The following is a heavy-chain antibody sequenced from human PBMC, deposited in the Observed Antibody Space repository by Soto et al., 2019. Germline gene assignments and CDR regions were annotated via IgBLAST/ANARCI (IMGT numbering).Heavy chain of an antibody. CDR2: INPKSGGT. D-gene: IGHD2-8*01. J-gene: IGHJ6*01. CDR3: ARGDSTDCSIGVCSFLHNHHMDV. CDR1: GYSFTDYH. V-gene: IGHV1-2*04. Sequence: ASVKVSCEASGYSFTDYHIHWVRQAPGQGLEWLGRINPKSGGTSTAQKFQGWVTMTTDTSISTASMELTRLTSDDTAIYYCARGDSTDCSIGVCSFLHNHHMDVWGQRSTFTVSS.